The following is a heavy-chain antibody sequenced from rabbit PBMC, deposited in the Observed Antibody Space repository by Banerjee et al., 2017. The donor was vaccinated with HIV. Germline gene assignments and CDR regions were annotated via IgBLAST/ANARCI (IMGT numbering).Heavy chain of an antibody. CDR1: GFTLSSYV. CDR3: ARRDAGYGYGALDP. V-gene: IGHV1S45*01. D-gene: IGHD6-1*01. Sequence: QEQLEESGGGLVKPEGSLKLSCTVSGFTLSSYVMCWVRQAPGKGLEWIGCINTGSGSAYYANWAKGRFTISKTSSTTVTLQMTSLTAADTATYFCARRDAGYGYGALDPWGPGTLVTVS. J-gene: IGHJ2*01. CDR2: INTGSGSA.